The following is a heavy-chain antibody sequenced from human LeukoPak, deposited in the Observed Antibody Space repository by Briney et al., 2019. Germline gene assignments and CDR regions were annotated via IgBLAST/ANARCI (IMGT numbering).Heavy chain of an antibody. CDR1: GLTFSGYG. V-gene: IGHV3-13*01. D-gene: IGHD3-10*01. Sequence: GGSLRLSCAASGLTFSGYGFHWVRQATGEGLEWVSAIGTAGDTYYPGSVKGRFTISRENAKNSVYLHMNSLTAEDTAVYFCVGVGFGTYGYWGQGTLVTVSS. J-gene: IGHJ4*02. CDR2: IGTAGDT. CDR3: VGVGFGTYGY.